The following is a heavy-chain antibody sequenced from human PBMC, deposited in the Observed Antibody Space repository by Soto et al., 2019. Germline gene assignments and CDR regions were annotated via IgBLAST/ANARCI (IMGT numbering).Heavy chain of an antibody. V-gene: IGHV3-74*01. J-gene: IGHJ4*02. CDR3: ASWRGGYTYGLDH. D-gene: IGHD5-18*01. Sequence: PGGSLRLSCAASGFTFSSQWLHWVRQAPGKGLVWISRINNDGTSTNYAESVKGRFTVSRDNAKKTMSLQMNSLRAEDTAVYYCASWRGGYTYGLDHWGQGTPVTVSS. CDR2: INNDGTST. CDR1: GFTFSSQW.